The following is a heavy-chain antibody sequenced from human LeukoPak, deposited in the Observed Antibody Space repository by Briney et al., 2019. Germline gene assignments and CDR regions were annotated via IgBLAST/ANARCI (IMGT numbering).Heavy chain of an antibody. V-gene: IGHV3-23*01. CDR2: ICYSGKTT. D-gene: IGHD6-19*01. CDR3: ARTPLPIAVSAAYNWFDP. CDR1: EVTFGSYG. Sequence: GGSLRLSCAASEVTFGSYGMSWVRQAPGKGLEWVASICYSGKTTYYADSVTRRLTISRENSKKTLFLIMDSLRVEDTAVYYCARTPLPIAVSAAYNWFDPWGQGAQVTVSS. J-gene: IGHJ5*02.